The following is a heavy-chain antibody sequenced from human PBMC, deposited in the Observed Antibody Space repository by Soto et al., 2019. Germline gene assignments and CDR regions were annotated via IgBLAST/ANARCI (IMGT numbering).Heavy chain of an antibody. V-gene: IGHV1-69*02. CDR1: GGTFSSYT. D-gene: IGHD3-3*02. CDR2: IIPILGIA. Sequence: SSVKVSCKPSGGTFSSYTISWVRQAPGQGLEWMGRIIPILGIANYAQKFQGRVTITADKSTSTAYMELSSLRSEDTAVYSCATISSPQVWPPNWGQGTLVTVSS. CDR3: ATISSPQVWPPN. J-gene: IGHJ4*02.